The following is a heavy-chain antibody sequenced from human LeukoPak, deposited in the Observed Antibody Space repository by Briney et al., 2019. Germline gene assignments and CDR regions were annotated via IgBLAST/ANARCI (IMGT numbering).Heavy chain of an antibody. Sequence: SETLSLTCTVSGGAVTGYYWSWIRQPPGKGLEWIGYIYYSGSTNYNPSLKSRVTMSVDTSKKQFSLKLSSVTAADTAVYYCARGRPPHDYGTLFDYWGQGTLVTVSS. CDR2: IYYSGST. CDR1: GGAVTGYY. D-gene: IGHD4-17*01. J-gene: IGHJ4*02. CDR3: ARGRPPHDYGTLFDY. V-gene: IGHV4-59*02.